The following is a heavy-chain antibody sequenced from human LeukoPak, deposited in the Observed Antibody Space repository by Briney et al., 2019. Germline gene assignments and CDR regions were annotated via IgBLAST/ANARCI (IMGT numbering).Heavy chain of an antibody. V-gene: IGHV3-9*01. D-gene: IGHD3-22*01. CDR2: ISWNSGSI. CDR1: GFTFSSYG. Sequence: PGGSLRLSCAASGFTFSSYGMHWVRQAPGKGLEWVSGISWNSGSIGYADSVKGRFTISRDNAKNSLYLQMNSLRAEDTALYYCAKDRYYDRVFDYWGQGTLVTVSS. J-gene: IGHJ4*02. CDR3: AKDRYYDRVFDY.